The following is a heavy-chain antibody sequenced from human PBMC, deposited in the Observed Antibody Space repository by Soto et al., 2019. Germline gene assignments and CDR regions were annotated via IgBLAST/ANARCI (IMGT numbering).Heavy chain of an antibody. J-gene: IGHJ6*02. Sequence: PGGSLRLSCAASGFTFSSYGMHWVRQAPGKGLEWVAVISYDGSNKYYADSVKGRFTISRDNSKNTLYLQMNSLRAEDTAVYYCARVRNPSGPAIYYYGMDVWGQGTTVTVSS. CDR2: ISYDGSNK. V-gene: IGHV3-30*03. CDR1: GFTFSSYG. D-gene: IGHD1-1*01. CDR3: ARVRNPSGPAIYYYGMDV.